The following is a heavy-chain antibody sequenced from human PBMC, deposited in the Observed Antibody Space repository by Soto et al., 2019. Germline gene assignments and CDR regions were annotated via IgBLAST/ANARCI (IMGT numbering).Heavy chain of an antibody. J-gene: IGHJ4*02. Sequence: GGSLRLSCAASGFTFSSYAMSWVRQAPGKGLEWVSAISGSGGSTYYADSVKGRFTISRDNSKNTLYLQMNSLRAEDTAVYYCANGRYYSDSSGYFAYWGQGPLVTVSS. V-gene: IGHV3-23*01. D-gene: IGHD3-22*01. CDR2: ISGSGGST. CDR1: GFTFSSYA. CDR3: ANGRYYSDSSGYFAY.